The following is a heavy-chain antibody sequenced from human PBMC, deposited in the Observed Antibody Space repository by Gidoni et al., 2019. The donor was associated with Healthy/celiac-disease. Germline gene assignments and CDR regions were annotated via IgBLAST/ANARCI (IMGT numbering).Heavy chain of an antibody. J-gene: IGHJ4*02. CDR3: AKGLYRKLPAAITVGIDY. CDR2: ISGSGGST. V-gene: IGHV3-23*01. CDR1: GFTFSSYA. D-gene: IGHD2-2*01. Sequence: EVQLLESGGGLVQPGGSLRLSCAASGFTFSSYAMGWVRQAPGKGLEWVSAISGSGGSTYYADSVKGRFTISRDNSKNTLYLQMNSLRAEDTAVYYCAKGLYRKLPAAITVGIDYWGQGTLVTVSS.